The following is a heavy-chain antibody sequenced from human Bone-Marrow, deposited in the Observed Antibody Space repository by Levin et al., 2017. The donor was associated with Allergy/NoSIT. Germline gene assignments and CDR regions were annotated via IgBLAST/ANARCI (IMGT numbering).Heavy chain of an antibody. CDR2: ITRSGDRT. CDR3: GREMGRSTAVLCGVDVYTSDY. CDR1: KFTFSSYA. V-gene: IGHV3-23*01. Sequence: GGSLRLSCAGSKFTFSSYAMSWVRQAPGKGLEWVSAITRSGDRTYYADSVKGRVTISRDNSKNTVYLQFNSLQIEDTATYYCGREMGRSTAVLCGVDVYTSDYWGQGTLVAVSS. J-gene: IGHJ4*02. D-gene: IGHD2-21*01.